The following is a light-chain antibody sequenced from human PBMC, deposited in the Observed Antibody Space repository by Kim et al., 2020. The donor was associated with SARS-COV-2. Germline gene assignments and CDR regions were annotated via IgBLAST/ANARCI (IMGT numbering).Light chain of an antibody. CDR3: QQYRSYPWT. V-gene: IGKV1-5*03. Sequence: DIQMTQSPSTLSASVGDRVTITCRASQSIDDFLAWYQQKPGKATKLLIYRASSLKIGVPSRFSGSGSGTEFTLTASSLQPDDFATYYCQQYRSYPWTFGQGTKVDIK. CDR1: QSIDDF. J-gene: IGKJ1*01. CDR2: RAS.